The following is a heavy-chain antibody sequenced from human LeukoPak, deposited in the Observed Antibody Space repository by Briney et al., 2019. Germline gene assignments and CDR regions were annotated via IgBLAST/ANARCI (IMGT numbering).Heavy chain of an antibody. CDR3: ARGLTPDAFDI. J-gene: IGHJ3*02. CDR2: IYHSGRT. Sequence: SETLSLTCNVSGYSISSGYYWGWIRPPPAKGLEWIGIIYHSGRTHYNPSLKSRVTISGDTSKNQFSLKLSSVTAAETAVYYCARGLTPDAFDIWGQGTMVTVSS. V-gene: IGHV4-38-2*02. CDR1: GYSISSGYY.